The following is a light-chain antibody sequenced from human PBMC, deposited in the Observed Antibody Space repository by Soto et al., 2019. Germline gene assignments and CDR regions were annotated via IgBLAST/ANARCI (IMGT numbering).Light chain of an antibody. V-gene: IGKV3-15*01. CDR2: GAS. J-gene: IGKJ1*01. CDR1: QSVRSN. Sequence: EIVMTQSPATLSVSPGKRATLSCRASQSVRSNLAWYQQKPGQAPRLLIYGASIRATGIPARFSGSGSGTEFTLSISSLQSEDFAVYYCQQYNNWPRAFGQGAKVEIK. CDR3: QQYNNWPRA.